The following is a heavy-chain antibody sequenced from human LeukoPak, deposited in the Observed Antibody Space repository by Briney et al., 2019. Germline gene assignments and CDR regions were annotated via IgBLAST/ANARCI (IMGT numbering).Heavy chain of an antibody. Sequence: SQTLSLTCAISGDSVSSNSAAWNWIRQSPSRGLEWLGRTYYRSKWYNGYAVSVKSRITINPDTSKNQFSLQLNSVTPEDTAVYYCARSETYYYDSSGYYPRVRDNWFDPWGQGTLVTVSS. D-gene: IGHD3-22*01. CDR2: TYYRSKWYN. CDR1: GDSVSSNSAA. V-gene: IGHV6-1*01. CDR3: ARSETYYYDSSGYYPRVRDNWFDP. J-gene: IGHJ5*02.